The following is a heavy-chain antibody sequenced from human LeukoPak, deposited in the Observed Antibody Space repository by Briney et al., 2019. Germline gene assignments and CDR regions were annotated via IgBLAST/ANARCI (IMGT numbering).Heavy chain of an antibody. CDR3: ARSKDILTGYCFDY. J-gene: IGHJ4*02. V-gene: IGHV4-59*01. Sequence: PSETLSLTCTVSGGSTSSYYWSWIRQPPGKGLEWVGYIYDSGSTSYNPSLKSRVTISVDTSKNQFSLKVTSVTAADTAVYYCARSKDILTGYCFDYWGQGTLVTVSS. D-gene: IGHD3-9*01. CDR1: GGSTSSYY. CDR2: IYDSGST.